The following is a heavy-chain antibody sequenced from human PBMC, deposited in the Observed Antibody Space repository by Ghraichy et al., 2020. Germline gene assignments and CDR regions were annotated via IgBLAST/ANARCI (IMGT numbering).Heavy chain of an antibody. CDR1: GGSFSGYY. Sequence: SETLSLTCAVYGGSFSGYYWSWIRQPPGKGLEWIGEINHSGSTNYNPSLKSRVTISVDTSKNQFSLKLSSVTAADPAVYYCARGPVRRLVVVVAATKDPGRNPFWFDPWGQGTLVTVSS. V-gene: IGHV4-34*01. CDR3: ARGPVRRLVVVVAATKDPGRNPFWFDP. CDR2: INHSGST. D-gene: IGHD2-15*01. J-gene: IGHJ5*02.